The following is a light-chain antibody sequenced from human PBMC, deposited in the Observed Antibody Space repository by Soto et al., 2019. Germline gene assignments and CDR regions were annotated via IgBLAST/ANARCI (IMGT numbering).Light chain of an antibody. CDR1: QSIRNW. CDR3: QEYNSYTWT. J-gene: IGKJ1*01. V-gene: IGKV1-5*01. CDR2: DAS. Sequence: DIQMTQSPSTLSASVGDRVTITCRASQSIRNWLAWYQQKPGKVPKLLIYDASSLASGVPSRFSGSGSGTEFNLTISSLQPDDFASFDCQEYNSYTWTGGQGTKVEIK.